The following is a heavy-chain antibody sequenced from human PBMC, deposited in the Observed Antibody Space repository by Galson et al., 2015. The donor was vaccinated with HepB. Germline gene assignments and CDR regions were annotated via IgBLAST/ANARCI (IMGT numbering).Heavy chain of an antibody. V-gene: IGHV3-53*01. J-gene: IGHJ4*02. CDR1: GFTVSSNY. Sequence: SLRLSCAASGFTVSSNYMTWVRQAPGKGLECVSVIYSGVSAYHADSVKGRFTISSDNSKNTVYLQMNSLRAEDTAVYYCARVRGRSGYGRVGSFDHWGQGTLVTVSS. CDR3: ARVRGRSGYGRVGSFDH. D-gene: IGHD5-12*01. CDR2: IYSGVSA.